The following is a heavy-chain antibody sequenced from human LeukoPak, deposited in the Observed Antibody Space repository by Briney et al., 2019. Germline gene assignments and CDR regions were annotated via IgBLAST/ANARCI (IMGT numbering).Heavy chain of an antibody. D-gene: IGHD3-22*01. Sequence: GGSLRLSCAASGFTFSSYWMSWVRQAPGKGLEWVANIKQDGSEKYYVDSVKGRFTISRDNAKNSLYLQVDSLRAEDTAVYYCARELAVDSSGPSLDYWGQGTLVTVSS. V-gene: IGHV3-7*01. CDR1: GFTFSSYW. J-gene: IGHJ4*02. CDR2: IKQDGSEK. CDR3: ARELAVDSSGPSLDY.